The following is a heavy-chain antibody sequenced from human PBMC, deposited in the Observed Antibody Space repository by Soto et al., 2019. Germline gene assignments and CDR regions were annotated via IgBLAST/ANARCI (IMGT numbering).Heavy chain of an antibody. CDR2: ISSSSSTI. Sequence: EVQLVESGGGLVQPGGSLRLSCAASGFTFSSYSMNWVRQAPGKGLEWVSYISSSSSTIYYADSVKGRFTISRDNAKNSLYLQMNSLRAEDTAVYSCARDRSSSWYTAFDIWGQGTMVTVSS. CDR1: GFTFSSYS. CDR3: ARDRSSSWYTAFDI. D-gene: IGHD6-13*01. J-gene: IGHJ3*02. V-gene: IGHV3-48*01.